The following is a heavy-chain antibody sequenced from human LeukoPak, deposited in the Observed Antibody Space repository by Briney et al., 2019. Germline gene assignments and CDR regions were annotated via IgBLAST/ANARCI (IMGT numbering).Heavy chain of an antibody. D-gene: IGHD1-14*01. CDR2: VSNSWST. J-gene: IGHJ5*02. Sequence: PSETLSLTCTVSGDSISSSPYYWGWIRQPPGKGLEWIGSVSNSWSTYYNTSLRSRLTISVDTSKNQFSLNLYSVTVADTAVYYCARVPEPGWFDPWGQGTLVTASS. CDR1: GDSISSSPYY. CDR3: ARVPEPGWFDP. V-gene: IGHV4-39*07.